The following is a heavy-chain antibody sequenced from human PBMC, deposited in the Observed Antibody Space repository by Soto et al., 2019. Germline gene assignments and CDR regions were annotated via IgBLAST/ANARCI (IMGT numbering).Heavy chain of an antibody. Sequence: SETLSLTCTVSGGSISSYYWSWIRQPPGKGLEWIGYIYYSGSTSYSPSLKSRVTITRDMSTSTAYMELSSLRSEDTAVYYCAADYGSSGRQGAFDIWGQGTMVTVSS. CDR1: GGSISSYY. J-gene: IGHJ3*02. CDR2: IYYSGST. CDR3: AADYGSSGRQGAFDI. D-gene: IGHD6-19*01. V-gene: IGHV4-59*12.